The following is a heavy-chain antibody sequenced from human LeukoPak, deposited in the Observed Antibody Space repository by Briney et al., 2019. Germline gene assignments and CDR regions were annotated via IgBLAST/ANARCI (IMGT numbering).Heavy chain of an antibody. CDR3: ARDGSQYNWNLGRYYYYHMDV. D-gene: IGHD1-7*01. CDR2: IYYSGST. V-gene: IGHV4-30-4*01. CDR1: GGSINSGDYY. J-gene: IGHJ6*02. Sequence: SQTLSLACTVSGGSINSGDYYWSWIRQPPGKGLEWIGYIYYSGSTYYNPSLKSRVTISVDTSKNQFSLKLSSVTAADTAVYYCARDGSQYNWNLGRYYYYHMDVWGQGTTVTVSS.